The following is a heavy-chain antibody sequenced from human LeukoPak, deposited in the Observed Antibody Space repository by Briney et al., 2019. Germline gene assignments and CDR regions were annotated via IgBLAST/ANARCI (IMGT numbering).Heavy chain of an antibody. CDR3: ARVNTYYYGSGVGRAFHM. D-gene: IGHD3-10*01. Sequence: GASVKVSCKASGYTFTSYDINWVRQATGQGLEWMGWMNPNSGNTGSAQKFQGSVTMTRNTSTATAYMELSSLKSEDTAVYYCARVNTYYYGSGVGRAFHMWGQGTMVTVSS. J-gene: IGHJ3*02. CDR1: GYTFTSYD. CDR2: MNPNSGNT. V-gene: IGHV1-8*01.